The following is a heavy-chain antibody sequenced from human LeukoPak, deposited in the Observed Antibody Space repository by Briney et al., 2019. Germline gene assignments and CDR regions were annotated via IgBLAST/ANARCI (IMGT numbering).Heavy chain of an antibody. CDR1: GGSISSGGYY. V-gene: IGHV4-31*03. D-gene: IGHD2-21*01. J-gene: IGHJ3*02. Sequence: SETLSLTCTVSGGSISSGGYYWSWIRQHPGKGLEWIGYIYYSGSTYYNPSLKSRVTISVDTSKNQFSLKLSSVTAADTAVYYCARDGVVVPKSDAVDIWGQGTMVTVSS. CDR3: ARDGVVVPKSDAVDI. CDR2: IYYSGST.